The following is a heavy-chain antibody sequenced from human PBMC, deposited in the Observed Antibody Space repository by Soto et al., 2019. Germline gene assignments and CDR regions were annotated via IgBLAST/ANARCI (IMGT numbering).Heavy chain of an antibody. D-gene: IGHD2-2*01. J-gene: IGHJ6*02. V-gene: IGHV3-21*01. Sequence: GGSLRLSCAASGFTFSSYSMNWVRQAPGKGLEWVSSISSSSSYIYYADSVKGRFTISRDNAKNSLYLQMNSLRAEDTAVYYCARDPTASVPAMDYGMDVWGQGTTVTVSS. CDR2: ISSSSSYI. CDR3: ARDPTASVPAMDYGMDV. CDR1: GFTFSSYS.